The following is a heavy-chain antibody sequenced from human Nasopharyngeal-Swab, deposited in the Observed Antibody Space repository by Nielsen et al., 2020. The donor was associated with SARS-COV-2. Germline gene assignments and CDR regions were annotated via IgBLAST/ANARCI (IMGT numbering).Heavy chain of an antibody. D-gene: IGHD4-23*01. Sequence: GGSLRLSCAASGFTFSSYGMHWVRQAPGKGLEWVSAISGSGGSTYYADSVKGRFTISRDNSKNTLYLQMNSLRADDTAVYYCAKEATLGGGGDYYYMDVWGKGTTVTVSS. CDR3: AKEATLGGGGDYYYMDV. J-gene: IGHJ6*03. CDR1: GFTFSSYG. CDR2: ISGSGGST. V-gene: IGHV3-23*01.